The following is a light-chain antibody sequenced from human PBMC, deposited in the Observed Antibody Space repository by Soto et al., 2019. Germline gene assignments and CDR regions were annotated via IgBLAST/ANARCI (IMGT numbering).Light chain of an antibody. J-gene: IGLJ1*01. V-gene: IGLV1-40*01. Sequence: QSVLTQPPSVSGAPGQRVALSCTGSSSNIGAEYDVHWYQQLPGTAPKRLIYGDNNRPSGVPDRFSGSKSGTSASLAITGLQPEDEADYYCQSYDSSLTTFVFGTGTKLTVL. CDR2: GDN. CDR1: SSNIGAEYD. CDR3: QSYDSSLTTFV.